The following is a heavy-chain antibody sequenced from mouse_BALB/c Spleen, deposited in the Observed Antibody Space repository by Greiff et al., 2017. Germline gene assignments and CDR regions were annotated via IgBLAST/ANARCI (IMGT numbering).Heavy chain of an antibody. V-gene: IGHV14-3*02. CDR1: GFNIKDTY. CDR3: AKVSSYYGSRGDY. Sequence: EVQLQQSGAELVKPGASVKLSCTASGFNIKDTYMHWVKQRPEQGLEWIGRIDPANGNTKYDPKFQGKATITADTSSNTAYLQLSSLTSEDTAVYYCAKVSSYYGSRGDYWGQGTTLTVSS. D-gene: IGHD1-1*01. CDR2: IDPANGNT. J-gene: IGHJ2*01.